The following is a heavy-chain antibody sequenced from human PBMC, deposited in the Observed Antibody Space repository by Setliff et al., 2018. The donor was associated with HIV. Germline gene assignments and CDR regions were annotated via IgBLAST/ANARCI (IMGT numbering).Heavy chain of an antibody. V-gene: IGHV4-39*07. CDR2: IYYSGST. Sequence: SETLSLTCTVSGETIRNGFYYWHWMRQPPGKGLEWIGSIYYSGSTHYKSSLKSRVTISVDTSKNQFSLRLSSVTAADTAFYYCARGGGPDTNFDSWGRGTLVTVSS. J-gene: IGHJ4*02. CDR3: ARGGGPDTNFDS. CDR1: GETIRNGFYY.